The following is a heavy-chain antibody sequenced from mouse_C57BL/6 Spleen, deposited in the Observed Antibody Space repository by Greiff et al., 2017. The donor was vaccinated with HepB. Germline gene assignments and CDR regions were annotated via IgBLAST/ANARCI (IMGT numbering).Heavy chain of an antibody. D-gene: IGHD1-1*01. V-gene: IGHV1-26*01. Sequence: VQLQQSGPELVKPGASVKISCKASGYTFTDYYMNWVKQSHGKSLEWIGDINPNNGGTSYNQKFKGKATLTVDKSSSTSYMELRSLKSEDSAVYYCARYYYGSSYAMDYWGQGTSVTVSS. CDR1: GYTFTDYY. J-gene: IGHJ4*01. CDR3: ARYYYGSSYAMDY. CDR2: INPNNGGT.